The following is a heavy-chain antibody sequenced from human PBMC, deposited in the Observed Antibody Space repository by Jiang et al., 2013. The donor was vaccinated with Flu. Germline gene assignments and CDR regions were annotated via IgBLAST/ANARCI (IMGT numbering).Heavy chain of an antibody. Sequence: VQLLESGGGVIWPGGSLRLSCAASGFRFDDYGMGWVRQVSGKGLEWVCGSNWNGGTRCDGDSVRGRFTMSRDNAKNTLYLQMDSLRVEDTALYFCTKGRGSGSYEASEHWGQGTLVTVSS. J-gene: IGHJ4*02. CDR3: TKGRGSGSYEASEH. CDR1: GFRFDDYG. V-gene: IGHV3-20*04. D-gene: IGHD1-26*01. CDR2: SNWNGGTR.